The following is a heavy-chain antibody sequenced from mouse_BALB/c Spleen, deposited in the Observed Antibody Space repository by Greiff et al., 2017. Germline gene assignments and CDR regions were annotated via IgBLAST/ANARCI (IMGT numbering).Heavy chain of an antibody. D-gene: IGHD1-1*01. J-gene: IGHJ3*01. V-gene: IGHV14-4*02. CDR2: IDPENGDT. CDR1: GFNIKDYY. CDR3: NAWSYYYGSSSAWFAY. Sequence: VQLQQSGAELVRSGASVKLSCTASGFNIKDYYMHWVKQRPEQGLEWIGWIDPENGDTEYAPKFQGKATMTADTSSNTAYLQLSSLTSEDTAVYYGNAWSYYYGSSSAWFAYWGQGTLVTVSA.